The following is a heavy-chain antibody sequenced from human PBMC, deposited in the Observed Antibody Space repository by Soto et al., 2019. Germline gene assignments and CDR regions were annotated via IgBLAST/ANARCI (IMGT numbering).Heavy chain of an antibody. J-gene: IGHJ6*02. CDR1: GYSFTSYW. CDR3: ARPRSSSRNYYGMDG. D-gene: IGHD6-13*01. Sequence: EVQLVQSGAEVKKPGESLKISCKGSGYSFTSYWIGWVRQMPGKGLEWMGIIYPGDSDTRYSPSFQGQVTISADKSISTAYLQWSSLKASDTAMYYCARPRSSSRNYYGMDGWGQGTTVTVSS. V-gene: IGHV5-51*03. CDR2: IYPGDSDT.